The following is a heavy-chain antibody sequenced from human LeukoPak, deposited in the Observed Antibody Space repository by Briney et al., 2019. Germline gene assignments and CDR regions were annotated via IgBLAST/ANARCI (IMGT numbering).Heavy chain of an antibody. CDR3: ARGTDSSSWEYKWFDP. V-gene: IGHV1-69*13. Sequence: ASVKVSCKASGGTFSSYAVSWVRQAPGQGLEWMGGIIPIFGTANHAQKFQGRVTITADESTSTAYMALSSLRSEETAVHYCARGTDSSSWEYKWFDPWGQGNLVTVSS. D-gene: IGHD6-13*01. CDR1: GGTFSSYA. J-gene: IGHJ5*02. CDR2: IIPIFGTA.